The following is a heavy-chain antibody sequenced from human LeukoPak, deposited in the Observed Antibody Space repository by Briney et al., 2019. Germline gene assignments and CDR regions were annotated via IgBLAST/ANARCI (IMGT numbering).Heavy chain of an antibody. J-gene: IGHJ5*02. Sequence: PSETLSLTCAVYGGSFSGYYWSWIRQPPGKGLEWIGEINHSGSTNYNPSLKSRVTISVDTSKNQFSLKLSSVTAADTAVYYCARLGKRITMVRGINPWGQGTLVTVSS. D-gene: IGHD3-10*01. V-gene: IGHV4-34*01. CDR2: INHSGST. CDR3: ARLGKRITMVRGINP. CDR1: GGSFSGYY.